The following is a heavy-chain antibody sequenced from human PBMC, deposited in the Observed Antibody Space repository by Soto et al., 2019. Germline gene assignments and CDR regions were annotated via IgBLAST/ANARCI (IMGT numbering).Heavy chain of an antibody. CDR1: GFTFNNYG. J-gene: IGHJ2*01. D-gene: IGHD6-19*01. Sequence: QVQLVESGGGVVQPGGSLRLSCAASGFTFNNYGMHWVRQAPGKGLEWVAVVSHEGSAQYYADSAKGRFTISRDNSKNTLYLQMNSLRDDDTAVYYCAKEISPKAGKWYFDLWGRGTLVTVSS. V-gene: IGHV3-30*18. CDR2: VSHEGSAQ. CDR3: AKEISPKAGKWYFDL.